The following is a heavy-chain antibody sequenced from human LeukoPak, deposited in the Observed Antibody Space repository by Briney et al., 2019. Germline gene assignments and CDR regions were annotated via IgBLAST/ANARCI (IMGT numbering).Heavy chain of an antibody. CDR1: GGSISSSNW. V-gene: IGHV4-4*02. Sequence: SETLSLTCAVSGGSISSSNWWSWVRQPPGKGLEWIGEIYHSGSTNYNPSLKSRVTISVDKSKNQFSLKLSSVTAADTAVYYCARGPSGWYTRAFDYWGQGTLVTVSS. D-gene: IGHD6-19*01. J-gene: IGHJ4*02. CDR2: IYHSGST. CDR3: ARGPSGWYTRAFDY.